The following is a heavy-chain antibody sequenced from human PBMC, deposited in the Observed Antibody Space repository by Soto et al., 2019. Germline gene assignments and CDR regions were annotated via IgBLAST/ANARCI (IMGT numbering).Heavy chain of an antibody. CDR3: AKDEYYYSRSGYYIFDS. J-gene: IGHJ4*02. Sequence: GGSLRLSCAVSGFSFSSYWMSWVRQAPGRGLEWVATIAHDGSEKFYVDSVKGRFTISRDNSKKTLYLQMNSLRPEDTALYYCAKDEYYYSRSGYYIFDSWGQGTLVTVSS. CDR1: GFSFSSYW. V-gene: IGHV3-7*01. CDR2: IAHDGSEK. D-gene: IGHD3-22*01.